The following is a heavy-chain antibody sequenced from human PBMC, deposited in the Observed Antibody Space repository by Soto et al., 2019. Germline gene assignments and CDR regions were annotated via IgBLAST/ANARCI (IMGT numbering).Heavy chain of an antibody. CDR1: GFSLSTRDVG. Sequence: QITLNESGPTLVKPTQTLTLTCTFSGFSLSTRDVGVGWIRQPPGEALEWLGVVYWDDSKTYSPSLESRPTITRDTSKTQVVLRMTKMDPVDTATYSGAHCRGGVASFWGQGTLVTVSS. CDR2: VYWDDSK. J-gene: IGHJ4*02. D-gene: IGHD2-2*01. V-gene: IGHV2-5*02. CDR3: AHCRGGVASF.